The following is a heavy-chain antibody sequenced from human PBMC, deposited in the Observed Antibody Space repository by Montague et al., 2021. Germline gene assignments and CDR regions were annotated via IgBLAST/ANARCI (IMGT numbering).Heavy chain of an antibody. CDR3: ARDQGQGYCGGDCYIGLDY. CDR1: GFTFSNYW. J-gene: IGHJ4*02. Sequence: SRRLSCAASGFTFSNYWMSWVRQAPGKGLEWVANIKQDGSEKHYVDSVEGRFTISRDNAKNSLYLQVNSLRAEDTAVYFCARDQGQGYCGGDCYIGLDYWGQGTLVTVSS. D-gene: IGHD2-21*01. CDR2: IKQDGSEK. V-gene: IGHV3-7*01.